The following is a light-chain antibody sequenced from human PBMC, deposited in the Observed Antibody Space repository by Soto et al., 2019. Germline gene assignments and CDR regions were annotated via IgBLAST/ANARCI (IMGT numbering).Light chain of an antibody. CDR2: GVS. J-gene: IGKJ1*01. Sequence: EIVMTQSPVTLSVSPGERATLSCRASQSVSTNLAWYQQKPGQAPRLLIYGVSTRATGIPARFSGSGSGTEFTLTISSLQSEDFAVYYCQQYNDWRWTFGQGTKV. CDR1: QSVSTN. V-gene: IGKV3-15*01. CDR3: QQYNDWRWT.